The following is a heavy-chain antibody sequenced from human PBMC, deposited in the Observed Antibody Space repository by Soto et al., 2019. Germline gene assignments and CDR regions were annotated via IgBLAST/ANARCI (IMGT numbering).Heavy chain of an antibody. CDR2: ITGNSDTT. CDR1: GFTFSNKN. Sequence: EVQLVESGGGLVQPGGSLRLSCVASGFTFSNKNMNWVRQAPGKGLEWLSYITGNSDTTYYADSVKGRFTISRDNAKNSLYLQMNSLRDEDTAVYYCARYSGEWELTYDAFDMWGQGTQVIVSS. J-gene: IGHJ3*02. D-gene: IGHD1-26*01. CDR3: ARYSGEWELTYDAFDM. V-gene: IGHV3-48*02.